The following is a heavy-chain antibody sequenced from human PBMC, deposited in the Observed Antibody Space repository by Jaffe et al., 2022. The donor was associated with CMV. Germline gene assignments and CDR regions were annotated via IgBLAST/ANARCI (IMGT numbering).Heavy chain of an antibody. CDR2: INPNSGGT. CDR1: GYTFTGYY. Sequence: QVQLVQSGAEVKKPGASVKVSCKASGYTFTGYYMHWVRQAPGQGLEWMGWINPNSGGTNYAQKFQGRVTMTRDTSISTAYMELSRLRSDDTAVYYCARDKGGQLVLLWWFDPWGQGTLVTVSS. V-gene: IGHV1-2*02. CDR3: ARDKGGQLVLLWWFDP. J-gene: IGHJ5*02. D-gene: IGHD6-13*01.